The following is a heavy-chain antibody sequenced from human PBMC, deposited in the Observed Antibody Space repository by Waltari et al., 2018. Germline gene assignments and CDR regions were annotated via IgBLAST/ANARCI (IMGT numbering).Heavy chain of an antibody. CDR2: ICSGGST. V-gene: IGHV3-53*01. D-gene: IGHD3-10*01. Sequence: EVQLVESGGGLIQPGGSLRLSCAASGFTVSSNYMSWVRQAPGKGLEWVSVICSGGSTYYADSVKGRFTISRDNSKNTLYLQMNSLRAEDTAVYYCARDPLLKGGAFDIWGQGTMVTVSS. CDR3: ARDPLLKGGAFDI. J-gene: IGHJ3*02. CDR1: GFTVSSNY.